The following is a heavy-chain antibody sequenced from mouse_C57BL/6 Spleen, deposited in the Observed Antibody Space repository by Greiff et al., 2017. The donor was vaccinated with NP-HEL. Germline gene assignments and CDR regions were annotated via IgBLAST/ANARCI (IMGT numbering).Heavy chain of an antibody. D-gene: IGHD1-1*01. CDR2: ISSGGSYT. V-gene: IGHV5-6*01. Sequence: EVKLVESGGDLVKPGGSLKLSCAASGFTFSSYGMSWVRQTPDKRLEWVATISSGGSYTYYPDSVKGRFTISRDNAKNTLYLQMSSLKSEDTAMYYCARHFITTVASGAMDYWGQGTSVTVSS. J-gene: IGHJ4*01. CDR1: GFTFSSYG. CDR3: ARHFITTVASGAMDY.